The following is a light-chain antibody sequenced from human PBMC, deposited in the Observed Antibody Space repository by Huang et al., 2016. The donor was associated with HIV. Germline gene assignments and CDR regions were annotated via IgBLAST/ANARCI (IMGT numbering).Light chain of an antibody. CDR2: DAS. CDR1: ESVSSN. J-gene: IGKJ5*01. CDR3: QQYNDWPPIT. Sequence: EIAMTQSPDTLSVSPGQRVTLSCRASESVSSNLAWYQQKSGQAPRLLIYDASTRATGIPARFSGSGSGTEFTLTISSLLSEDFAVYYCQQYNDWPPITFGQGTRLDMK. V-gene: IGKV3-15*01.